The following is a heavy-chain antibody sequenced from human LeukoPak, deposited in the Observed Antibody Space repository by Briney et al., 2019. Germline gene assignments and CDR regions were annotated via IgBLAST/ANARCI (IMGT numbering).Heavy chain of an antibody. D-gene: IGHD3-10*01. J-gene: IGHJ4*02. CDR2: VKSDGSNP. CDR3: ARDIVSGSGSLDY. Sequence: PGGSLRLSCAASRFSFSNYWMHWVRQAPGKGLVWVSRVKSDGSNPSYADSVKSRFTISRDNAENMLYLQMNTLGAEDTAVYYCARDIVSGSGSLDYWGQGTLVTVSS. CDR1: RFSFSNYW. V-gene: IGHV3-74*01.